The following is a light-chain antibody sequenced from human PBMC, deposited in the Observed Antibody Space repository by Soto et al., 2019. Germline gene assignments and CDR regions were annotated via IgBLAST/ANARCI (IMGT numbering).Light chain of an antibody. Sequence: DIQITHSPSALSESVVDRVTITFLASQAIGATLNWYQQKPGKAPTLLIYAASNLQRGVPSRFRGSRSGTEFTLTVSSLQPEDFAVYYCQQHFDWPPMKFGQGTKVDIK. CDR2: AAS. V-gene: IGKV1-39*01. CDR3: QQHFDWPPMK. J-gene: IGKJ1*01. CDR1: QAIGAT.